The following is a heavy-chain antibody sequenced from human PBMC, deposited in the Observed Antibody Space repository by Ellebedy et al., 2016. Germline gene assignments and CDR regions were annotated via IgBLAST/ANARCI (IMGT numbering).Heavy chain of an antibody. CDR3: ARGAYCSGGRCYSEGAYGMDV. D-gene: IGHD2-15*01. CDR2: INHSGST. Sequence: SETLSLTCAVYGGSFSGYYWSWIRQPPGKGLEWIGEINHSGSTTYNPSLKSRVTISVDTSKNQFSLKLSSVTAADTAVYYCARGAYCSGGRCYSEGAYGMDVWGQGTTVTVSS. J-gene: IGHJ6*02. V-gene: IGHV4-34*01. CDR1: GGSFSGYY.